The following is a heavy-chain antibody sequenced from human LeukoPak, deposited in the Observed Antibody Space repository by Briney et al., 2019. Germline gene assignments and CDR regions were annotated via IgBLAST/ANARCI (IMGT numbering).Heavy chain of an antibody. D-gene: IGHD3-10*01. CDR3: ARDHRITMVRGVTGMDV. J-gene: IGHJ6*02. V-gene: IGHV3-21*01. CDR1: GFTFSSYS. Sequence: GGSLRLSCAASGFTFSSYSMNWVRQAPGKGLEWVSSISSGSSYIYYADSVKGRFTISRDNAKNSLYLQMNSLRAEDTAVYYCARDHRITMVRGVTGMDVWGQGTTVTVSS. CDR2: ISSGSSYI.